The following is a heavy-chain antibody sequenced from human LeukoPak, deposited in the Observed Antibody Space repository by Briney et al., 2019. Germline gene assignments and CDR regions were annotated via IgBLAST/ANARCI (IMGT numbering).Heavy chain of an antibody. J-gene: IGHJ5*02. Sequence: SETLSLTCTVSGGSISSYYRSWIRQPPGKGLEWIGYIYYSGSTNYNPSLKSRVTISVDTSKNQFSLKLSSVTAADTAVYYCARAYNWNYSSNNWFDPWGQGTLVTVSS. D-gene: IGHD1-7*01. CDR2: IYYSGST. CDR3: ARAYNWNYSSNNWFDP. V-gene: IGHV4-59*01. CDR1: GGSISSYY.